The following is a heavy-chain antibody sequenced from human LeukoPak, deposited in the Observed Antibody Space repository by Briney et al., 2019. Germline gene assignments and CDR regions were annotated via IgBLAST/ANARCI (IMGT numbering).Heavy chain of an antibody. D-gene: IGHD2-2*02. CDR3: ARDNYCSSTSCYNFDY. CDR1: GFTFSSYA. J-gene: IGHJ4*02. CDR2: IYSGGST. V-gene: IGHV3-53*01. Sequence: GGSLRLSCAASGFTFSSYAMSWVRQAPGKGLEWVSVIYSGGSTYYTDSVKGRFTISRDNSKNTLYLQMNSLRAEDTAVYYCARDNYCSSTSCYNFDYWGQGTLVTVSS.